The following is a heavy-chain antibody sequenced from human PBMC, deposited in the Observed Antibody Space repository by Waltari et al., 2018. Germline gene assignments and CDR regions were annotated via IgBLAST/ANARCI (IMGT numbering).Heavy chain of an antibody. V-gene: IGHV3-74*03. J-gene: IGHJ4*02. CDR1: GFTFSTYW. CDR3: VRDEPGDGLDY. D-gene: IGHD7-27*01. Sequence: EVQLVESGGALVQPGGSLRLSCATCGFTFSTYWMHWVRQAPGKGLMWVAHIESDESRTTYAESVKGRFTISRDNAKNTVYLQMNSLRDEDTAVYYCVRDEPGDGLDYWGQGTLVTVSS. CDR2: IESDESRT.